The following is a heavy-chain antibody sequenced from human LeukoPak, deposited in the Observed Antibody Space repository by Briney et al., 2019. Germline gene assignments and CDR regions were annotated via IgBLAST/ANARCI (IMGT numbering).Heavy chain of an antibody. D-gene: IGHD5/OR15-5a*01. CDR3: VRDRVSHWFDP. CDR1: GGSISSGSYY. CDR2: IYTSGST. V-gene: IGHV4-61*02. Sequence: PSQTLSLTRTVSGGSISSGSYYWSWIRQPAGTGLEWIGRIYTSGSTNYNPSLKSRVTISVDTSKNQFSLKLSSVTAADTAVYYCVRDRVSHWFDPWGQGTLVTVSS. J-gene: IGHJ5*02.